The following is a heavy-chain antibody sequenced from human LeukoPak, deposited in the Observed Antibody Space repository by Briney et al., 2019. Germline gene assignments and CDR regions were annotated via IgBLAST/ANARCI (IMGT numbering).Heavy chain of an antibody. CDR2: ISSSGSTI. CDR3: AKDDAWGRYKD. Sequence: GGSLRLSCAASGFTFSSYEMNWVRQAPGKGLEWVSYISSSGSTIYYADSVKGRFTISRDNSKNTVSLQMNSLRGEDTAVYYCAKDDAWGRYKDWGQGTLVTVSS. CDR1: GFTFSSYE. D-gene: IGHD3-16*01. V-gene: IGHV3-48*03. J-gene: IGHJ1*01.